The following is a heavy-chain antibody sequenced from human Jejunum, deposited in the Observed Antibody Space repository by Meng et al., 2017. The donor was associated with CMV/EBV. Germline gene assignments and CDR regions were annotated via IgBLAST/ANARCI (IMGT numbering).Heavy chain of an antibody. CDR3: ARDREWGCTSSSCQTNWFDP. Sequence: QLQASGPGLGTPSELRSLTCTVSGGSTSNDYCNWIRQPAGKGLEWIGRIYSSGSTNYNPSLKSRITMSVDTSQNQFSLKLNSVTAADTAVYYCARDREWGCTSSSCQTNWFDPWGQGTLVTVSS. D-gene: IGHD2-2*01. CDR2: IYSSGST. V-gene: IGHV4-4*07. CDR1: GGSTSNDY. J-gene: IGHJ5*02.